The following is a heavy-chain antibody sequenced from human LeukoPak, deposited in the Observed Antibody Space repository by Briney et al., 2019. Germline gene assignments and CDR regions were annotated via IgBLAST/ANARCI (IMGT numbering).Heavy chain of an antibody. J-gene: IGHJ5*02. CDR2: INHSGST. CDR1: GGSFSGYY. D-gene: IGHD6-13*01. Sequence: PSETLSLTCAVYGGSFSGYYWSWIRQPPEKGLEWIGEINHSGSTNYNPSLKSRVTISVDTSKNQFSLKLSSVTAADTAVYYCARRGVQGSSWSKPHQRGLGRFDPWGQGTLVTVSS. V-gene: IGHV4-34*01. CDR3: ARRGVQGSSWSKPHQRGLGRFDP.